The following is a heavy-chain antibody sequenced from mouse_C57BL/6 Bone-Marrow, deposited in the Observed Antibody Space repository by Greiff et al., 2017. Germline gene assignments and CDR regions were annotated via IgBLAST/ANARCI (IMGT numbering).Heavy chain of an antibody. CDR1: GYTFTSYW. Sequence: QVQLQQPGAELVKPGASVKLSCKASGYTFTSYWMHWVKQRPGQGLEWIGMIHPNSGSTNYNEKFKSKATLTVDKSSSTAYMQLSSLTSEDSAVYYCARPPGVPYAMDYWGQGTSVTVSS. V-gene: IGHV1-64*01. J-gene: IGHJ4*01. CDR2: IHPNSGST. CDR3: ARPPGVPYAMDY.